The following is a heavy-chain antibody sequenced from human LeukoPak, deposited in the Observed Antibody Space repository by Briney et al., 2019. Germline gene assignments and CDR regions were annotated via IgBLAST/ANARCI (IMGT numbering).Heavy chain of an antibody. V-gene: IGHV3-30*01. Sequence: PGGSLRLSCAASGFTFNNYAMHWVRQAPGKGLEWVAVILYDEVNKYYADSVKGRFTISRDSSKNTVDLQMNTLRTEDTAVYYCARDGFNLDYWGQGTLVTVSS. CDR1: GFTFNNYA. CDR2: ILYDEVNK. J-gene: IGHJ4*02. CDR3: ARDGFNLDY. D-gene: IGHD1-14*01.